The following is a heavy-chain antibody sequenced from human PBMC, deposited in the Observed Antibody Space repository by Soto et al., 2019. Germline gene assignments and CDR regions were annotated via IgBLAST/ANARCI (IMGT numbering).Heavy chain of an antibody. D-gene: IGHD3-22*01. V-gene: IGHV1-46*01. CDR1: GYTFTSYY. CDR2: INPSGGST. Sequence: ASVKVSCKASGYTFTSYYMHWVRQAPGQGLEWMGIINPSGGSTSYAQKFQGRVTMTRDTSTSTVYMELSSLRSEDTAVYYCAGGQGTPWADYYDSSGYQSYWGQGTLVTVSS. J-gene: IGHJ4*02. CDR3: AGGQGTPWADYYDSSGYQSY.